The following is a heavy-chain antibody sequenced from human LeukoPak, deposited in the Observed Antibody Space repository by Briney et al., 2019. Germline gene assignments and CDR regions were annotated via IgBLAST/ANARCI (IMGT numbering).Heavy chain of an antibody. CDR2: IYYSGST. CDR1: GGSISSYY. J-gene: IGHJ6*02. D-gene: IGHD3-10*01. CDR3: ARDRVVRGVIKTYYGMDV. Sequence: PSETLSLTCTVSGGSISSYYWSWIRQPPGKGLEWIGYIYYSGSTNYNPSLKSRVTISVDTSKNQFYLKLSSVTAADTAVHYCARDRVVRGVIKTYYGMDVWGQGTTVTVSS. V-gene: IGHV4-59*01.